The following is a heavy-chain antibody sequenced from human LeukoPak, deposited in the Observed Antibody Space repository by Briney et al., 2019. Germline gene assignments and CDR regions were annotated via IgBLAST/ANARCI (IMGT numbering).Heavy chain of an antibody. CDR3: ASRLGGSSLFDY. V-gene: IGHV4-59*08. CDR2: IYSSGST. D-gene: IGHD1-26*01. CDR1: GGSISSYY. J-gene: IGHJ4*02. Sequence: SETLSLTCTVSGGSISSYYWSWIRQPPGKGLEWIGHIYSSGSTNYNPSLKSRVTISVDTSKNQFSLKLSSVTAADTAVYYCASRLGGSSLFDYGGQGTLVTVP.